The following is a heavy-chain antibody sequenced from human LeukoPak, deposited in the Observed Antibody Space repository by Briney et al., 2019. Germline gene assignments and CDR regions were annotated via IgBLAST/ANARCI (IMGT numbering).Heavy chain of an antibody. D-gene: IGHD2-2*02. CDR1: GFSLRTSGVG. CDR3: AHRDLYCSSASCYSADAFDL. V-gene: IGHV2-5*02. J-gene: IGHJ3*01. CDR2: IYWDDVK. Sequence: ESGPTLVKLTETLTLTCTFSGFSLRTSGVGVGWIRQPPGKALEWLALIYWDDVKRYSPSLKSRLTITKDTSKNQVVLTMTNMDPVDTATYYCAHRDLYCSSASCYSADAFDLWGQGTMVTVSS.